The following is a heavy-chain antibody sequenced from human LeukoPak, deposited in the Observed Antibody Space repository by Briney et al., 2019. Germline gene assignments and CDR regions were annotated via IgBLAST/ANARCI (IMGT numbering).Heavy chain of an antibody. J-gene: IGHJ4*02. CDR1: GGTFSSYA. D-gene: IGHD6-13*01. V-gene: IGHV1-2*02. Sequence: GASVKVSCKASGGTFSSYAISWVRQAPGQGLEWMGWINPNSGGTNYAQKFQGRVTITRDTSASTAYMELSSLRSEDTAVYYCARREVYIAAAGSSFDYWGQGTLVTVSS. CDR3: ARREVYIAAAGSSFDY. CDR2: INPNSGGT.